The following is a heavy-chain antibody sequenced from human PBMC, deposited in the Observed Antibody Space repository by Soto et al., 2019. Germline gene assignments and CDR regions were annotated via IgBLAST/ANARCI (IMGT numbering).Heavy chain of an antibody. CDR3: ARVVGATQMDFDH. D-gene: IGHD1-26*01. CDR2: IKQDGSEK. Sequence: EVQLVESGGGLVQPGESLRLSCAASGFTFSSYWMTWVRQAPGKGLEWVANIKQDGSEKYYVDSVRGRFTMSRDNAKNSLYLQMNSLRAEDTAVYYCARVVGATQMDFDHWGQGTLVTVSS. J-gene: IGHJ4*02. CDR1: GFTFSSYW. V-gene: IGHV3-7*01.